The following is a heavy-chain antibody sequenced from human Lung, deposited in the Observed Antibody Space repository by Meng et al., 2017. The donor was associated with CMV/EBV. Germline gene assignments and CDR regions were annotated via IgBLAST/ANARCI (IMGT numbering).Heavy chain of an antibody. Sequence: QVQLQESGPGLVKPSQTLSLTCPVSGGSISSGGYYWSWIRQHPGKGLEWIWYIHSSGSTYYNPSLRSRLTISVDTSKNQFSLKLSSVTAADTAVYYCARASYGSGSPLGESWFDPWGQGTLVTVSS. V-gene: IGHV4-31*03. CDR1: GGSISSGGYY. D-gene: IGHD3-10*01. J-gene: IGHJ5*02. CDR2: IHSSGST. CDR3: ARASYGSGSPLGESWFDP.